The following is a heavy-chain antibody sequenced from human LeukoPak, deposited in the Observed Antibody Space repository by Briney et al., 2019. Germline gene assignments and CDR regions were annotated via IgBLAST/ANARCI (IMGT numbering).Heavy chain of an antibody. D-gene: IGHD3-3*01. Sequence: GGSQRLSCAASGFTFSTYAMNWVRQAPGKGLEWVSYISSSSNTIYYADSVQGRFTISRDNANNSLYLQMNSLRAEDTAVYYCARDGYDFWSGYPTTVDFWGQGTLVTVSS. CDR1: GFTFSTYA. CDR2: ISSSSNTI. J-gene: IGHJ4*02. V-gene: IGHV3-48*01. CDR3: ARDGYDFWSGYPTTVDF.